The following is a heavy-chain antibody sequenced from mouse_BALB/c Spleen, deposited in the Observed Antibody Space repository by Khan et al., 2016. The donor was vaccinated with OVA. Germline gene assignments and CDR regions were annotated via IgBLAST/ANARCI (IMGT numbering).Heavy chain of an antibody. J-gene: IGHJ3*01. D-gene: IGHD1-1*02. CDR1: GYTFTDYA. Sequence: QVRLQQSGAELVRPGVSLKISCKVSGYTFTDYAMHWVKQSPAKSLEWIGVISPYYGAPDYNQKFKGKATLTVDRSSSTAYLELARLTSEDSAICYCAGGGKFAYWGQGTLVTVSA. CDR2: ISPYYGAP. CDR3: AGGGKFAY. V-gene: IGHV1S137*01.